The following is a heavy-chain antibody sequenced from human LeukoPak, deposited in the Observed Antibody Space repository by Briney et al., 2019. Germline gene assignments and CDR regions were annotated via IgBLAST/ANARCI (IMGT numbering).Heavy chain of an antibody. CDR3: ARNLQQWLTYYYYAMDV. J-gene: IGHJ6*02. D-gene: IGHD6-19*01. CDR2: ISFDGGSK. Sequence: GGSLRLSCAASGFTFSSYAIHWVRQAPGKGLEWVAVISFDGGSKYYADSVKGRFTISRDNSKNTLFLQMNSLRVEDAAVYFCARNLQQWLTYYYYAMDVRGQGTTVTVSS. CDR1: GFTFSSYA. V-gene: IGHV3-30*04.